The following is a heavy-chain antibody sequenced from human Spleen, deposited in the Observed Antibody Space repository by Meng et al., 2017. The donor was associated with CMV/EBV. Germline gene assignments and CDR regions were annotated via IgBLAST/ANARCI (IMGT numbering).Heavy chain of an antibody. CDR3: GRAPDNYYSMDV. Sequence: SVKVSCKASGGTFSSYAISWVRQAPGQGLEWMGGIIPIFGTANYAQKFQGRVTITTDESTSTAYMELSSLRAEDTAVYYCGRAPDNYYSMDVWGQGTTVTVSS. CDR1: GGTFSSYA. J-gene: IGHJ6*02. V-gene: IGHV1-69*05. CDR2: IIPIFGTA. D-gene: IGHD1-14*01.